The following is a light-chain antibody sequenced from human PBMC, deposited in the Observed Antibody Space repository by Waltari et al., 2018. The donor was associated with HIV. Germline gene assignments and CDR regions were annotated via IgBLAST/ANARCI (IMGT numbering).Light chain of an antibody. Sequence: QSALTQPPSVSGSPGQSITISCTGTSSYVGSYNLVSWYHQNPDKAPKLMIYEVSKRPSGVSNRFSGSKSGNTASLTISGLQAEDESAYYCCSYAGSSTLIFGGGTKLTVL. J-gene: IGLJ2*01. CDR2: EVS. CDR1: SSYVGSYNL. CDR3: CSYAGSSTLI. V-gene: IGLV2-23*02.